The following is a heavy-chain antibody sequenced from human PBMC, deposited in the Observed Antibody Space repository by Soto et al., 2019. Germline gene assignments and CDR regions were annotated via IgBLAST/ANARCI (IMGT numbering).Heavy chain of an antibody. D-gene: IGHD3-10*01. CDR1: GGSISSGDYY. Sequence: PSETLSLTCTVSGGSISSGDYYWSWIRQPPGKGLEWIGYIYYSGSTYYNPSLKSRVTISVDTSKNQFSLKLSSVTAADTAVYYCARVRYYYGSGSEFDPWGHGTMVTASS. J-gene: IGHJ5*02. V-gene: IGHV4-30-4*01. CDR2: IYYSGST. CDR3: ARVRYYYGSGSEFDP.